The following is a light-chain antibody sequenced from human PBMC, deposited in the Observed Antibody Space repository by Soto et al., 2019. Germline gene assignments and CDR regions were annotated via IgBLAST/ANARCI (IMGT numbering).Light chain of an antibody. CDR3: NSYTSSSTVV. V-gene: IGLV2-14*01. Sequence: QSALTQPASVSGSPGRSITISCTGTSSDVGGYNYVSWYQQFPGKAPKLMMYEVSNRPSGVSNRFSGSRSGNTASLTISGLQSEDEAEYYCNSYTSSSTVVFGTGTKLTVL. J-gene: IGLJ1*01. CDR1: SSDVGGYNY. CDR2: EVS.